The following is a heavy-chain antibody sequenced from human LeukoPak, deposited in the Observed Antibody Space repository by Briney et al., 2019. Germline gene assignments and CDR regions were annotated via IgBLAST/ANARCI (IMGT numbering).Heavy chain of an antibody. J-gene: IGHJ4*02. CDR1: GGSISSYY. V-gene: IGHV4-59*01. CDR3: ARGASYGEFDY. CDR2: IYYSGST. D-gene: IGHD5-18*01. Sequence: SETLSLTCTVSGGSISSYYWSWIRQPPGKGLEWIGYIYYSGSTNYNPSLKSRVTISVDTSKNQFSLKLSSVTAADTAVYYCARGASYGEFDYWGQGTLVTVSS.